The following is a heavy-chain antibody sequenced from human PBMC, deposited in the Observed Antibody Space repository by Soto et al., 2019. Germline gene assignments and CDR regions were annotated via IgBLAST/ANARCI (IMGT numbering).Heavy chain of an antibody. CDR1: GGSIRSHF. Sequence: QVQLQVSGPGLVKPSETLSLICTVSGGSIRSHFWSWIRQPPGKRLEWIAYIYDGVSTNYNPSLKSRVTISVDSSKMQFSLKLTSVTAADTAVYYCAINADVWGQGTTVTVSS. CDR3: AINADV. CDR2: IYDGVST. V-gene: IGHV4-59*08. J-gene: IGHJ6*02.